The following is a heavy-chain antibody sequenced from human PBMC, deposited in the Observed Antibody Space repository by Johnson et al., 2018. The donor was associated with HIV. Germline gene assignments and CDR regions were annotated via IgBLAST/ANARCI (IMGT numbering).Heavy chain of an antibody. D-gene: IGHD4-11*01. CDR1: GLTFSHYP. V-gene: IGHV3-30*04. J-gene: IGHJ3*02. Sequence: QVQLVESGGGVVQPGTSLRLSCAASGLTFSHYPMHWVRQAPGKGLEWVAVISYDGSNKYYADSVKGRFTISRDSSKNMLYLQMNSLRTEDTAVYYCGRDINYSNYVTDAFDIWGQGTVVTVSS. CDR2: ISYDGSNK. CDR3: GRDINYSNYVTDAFDI.